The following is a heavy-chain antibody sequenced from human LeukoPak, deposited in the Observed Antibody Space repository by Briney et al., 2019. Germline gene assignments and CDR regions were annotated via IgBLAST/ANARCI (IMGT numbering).Heavy chain of an antibody. V-gene: IGHV3-53*01. Sequence: GGSLRLSCAASGFIVSSNYMSWVRQAPGKGLEWVSVIYSGGSTYYADSVKGRFTISRDNSKNTLYLQMNSLRAEDTAVYYCARYPGSKSDYWGQGTLVTVSS. CDR3: ARYPGSKSDY. CDR1: GFIVSSNY. D-gene: IGHD1-14*01. J-gene: IGHJ4*02. CDR2: IYSGGST.